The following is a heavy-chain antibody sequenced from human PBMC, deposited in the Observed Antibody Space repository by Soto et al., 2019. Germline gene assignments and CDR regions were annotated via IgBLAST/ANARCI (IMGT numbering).Heavy chain of an antibody. CDR2: IIPVFKST. CDR3: ATAVFRGTDIQQFEQ. V-gene: IGHV1-69*01. D-gene: IGHD3-9*01. CDR1: GGTFNTYG. Sequence: QVDLVQSGAEVKKPASSVRVSCQASGGTFNTYGITWVRHAPGHGLEWMGAIIPVFKSTSSAQRFRGRLSISANEASSKAYRELSGLTSADTAMYYCATAVFRGTDIQQFEQWGQGTLVTVS. J-gene: IGHJ1*01.